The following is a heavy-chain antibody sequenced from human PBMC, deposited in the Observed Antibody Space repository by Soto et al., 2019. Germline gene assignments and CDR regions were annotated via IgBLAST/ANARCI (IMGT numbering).Heavy chain of an antibody. J-gene: IGHJ4*02. V-gene: IGHV1-18*01. CDR3: AREYYYGSGPTY. CDR2: ISAYNGNT. CDR1: GYTFTSYG. Sequence: QVQLVQSGAEVKKPGASVKVSCKASGYTFTSYGISWVRQAPGQGLEWMGWISAYNGNTNYAQNLQGRVTMTTDTSPSTAYMERRTLRSDDTAVYYGAREYYYGSGPTYWGQGTLVTVSS. D-gene: IGHD3-10*01.